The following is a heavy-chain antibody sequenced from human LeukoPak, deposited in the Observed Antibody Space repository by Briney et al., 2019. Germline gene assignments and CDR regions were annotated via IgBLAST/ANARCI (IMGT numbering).Heavy chain of an antibody. V-gene: IGHV4-59*12. CDR2: IYYSGST. CDR3: ARALYDFWSGPNRDYYYYGMDV. J-gene: IGHJ6*02. D-gene: IGHD3-3*01. Sequence: SETLSLTCAVYGGSFSGYYWSWIRQPPGKGLEWIGYIYYSGSTNYNPSLKSRVTISVDTSKNQFSLKLSSVTAADTAVYYCARALYDFWSGPNRDYYYYGMDVWGQGTTVTVSS. CDR1: GGSFSGYY.